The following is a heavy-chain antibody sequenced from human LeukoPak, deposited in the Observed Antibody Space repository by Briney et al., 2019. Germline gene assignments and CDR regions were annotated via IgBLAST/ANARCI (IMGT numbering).Heavy chain of an antibody. Sequence: SETLSLTCTVSGVSISAYYWTWIRQPAGKGLEWIGRIYTSGITNYNSSLESRLTMSLDTSKNQISLRLSSVTAADTAVYYCARKDGDFWGQGTLVTVSS. V-gene: IGHV4-4*07. CDR3: ARKDGDF. J-gene: IGHJ4*02. CDR2: IYTSGIT. CDR1: GVSISAYY.